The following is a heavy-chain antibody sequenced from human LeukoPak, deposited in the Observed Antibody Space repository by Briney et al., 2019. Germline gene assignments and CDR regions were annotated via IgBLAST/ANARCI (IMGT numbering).Heavy chain of an antibody. Sequence: SETLSLTCTVSGGSISSYYWSWIRQPPGKGLEWIGYIYYSGSTNYNPSLKSRVTISVDTSKNQFSLKLSPVTAADTAVYYCARYYYDSSGYRYFDYWGQGTLVTVSS. CDR1: GGSISSYY. CDR2: IYYSGST. CDR3: ARYYYDSSGYRYFDY. V-gene: IGHV4-59*08. J-gene: IGHJ4*02. D-gene: IGHD3-22*01.